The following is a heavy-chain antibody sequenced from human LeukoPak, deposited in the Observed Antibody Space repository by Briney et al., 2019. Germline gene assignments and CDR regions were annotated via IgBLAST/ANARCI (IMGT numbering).Heavy chain of an antibody. CDR1: GYTFTGYY. V-gene: IGHV1-2*02. CDR2: INPNSGGT. Sequence: EASVKVSCKASGYTFTGYYMHWVRQAPGQGLEWMGWINPNSGGTNYAQKFQGRVTMTRDTSTSTVYMELSSLRSEDTAVYYCALDSGYVPRRILDYWGQGTLVTVSS. J-gene: IGHJ4*02. D-gene: IGHD5-12*01. CDR3: ALDSGYVPRRILDY.